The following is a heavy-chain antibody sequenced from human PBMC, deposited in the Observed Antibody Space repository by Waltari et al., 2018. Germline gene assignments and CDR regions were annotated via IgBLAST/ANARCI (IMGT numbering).Heavy chain of an antibody. CDR2: ISRSGTT. CDR3: TRRYTRRDYSPFDF. CDR1: GYSISSGYY. D-gene: IGHD4-4*01. J-gene: IGHJ4*02. V-gene: IGHV4-38-2*01. Sequence: QVQLQESGPGLVRPSEILSLTCGVSGYSISSGYYWGWIRQPPGKGLEWIGSISRSGTTYYSPSLESRVTMSVDTSKNQFSLKMSPVTAADTAVYYCTRRYTRRDYSPFDFWGQGTLVTVSS.